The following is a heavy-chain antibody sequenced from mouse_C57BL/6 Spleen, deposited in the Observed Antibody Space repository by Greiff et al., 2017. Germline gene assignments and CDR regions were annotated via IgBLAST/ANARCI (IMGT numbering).Heavy chain of an antibody. Sequence: EVMLVESGGGLVKPGGSLKLSCAASGFTFSDSGMHWVRQAPEKGLEWVAYISSGSSTIYYADTVKGRFTISRDNAKNTLFLQMTSLRSEDTAMYYCGKPREYDRPWFAYWGQGTLVTVSA. V-gene: IGHV5-17*01. J-gene: IGHJ3*01. CDR3: GKPREYDRPWFAY. D-gene: IGHD2-14*01. CDR2: ISSGSSTI. CDR1: GFTFSDSG.